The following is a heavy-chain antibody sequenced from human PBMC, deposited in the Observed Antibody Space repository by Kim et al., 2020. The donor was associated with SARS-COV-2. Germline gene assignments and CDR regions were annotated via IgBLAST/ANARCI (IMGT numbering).Heavy chain of an antibody. CDR1: GGSISSDY. Sequence: SETLSLTCAVSGGSISSDYWSWIRQPPGKGLEWIGYIYHSGTNYNPSLKSRVTISVDTSKNQFSLRLSSVTAAATALYYCVSSPNMYYFDHWGQGTLVTVSS. CDR3: VSSPNMYYFDH. CDR2: IYHSGT. V-gene: IGHV4-59*13. D-gene: IGHD6-13*01. J-gene: IGHJ4*02.